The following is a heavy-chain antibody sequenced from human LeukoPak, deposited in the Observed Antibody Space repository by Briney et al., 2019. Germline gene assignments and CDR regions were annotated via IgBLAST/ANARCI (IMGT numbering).Heavy chain of an antibody. Sequence: PSETLSLTCTVSGGSISSYYWSWIRQPAGKGLEWIGRIYTSGSTNYNPSLKSRVPMSVDTSKNQFSLKLSSVTAADTAVYYCARAGDYDFWRPFDYWGQGTLVTVSS. CDR2: IYTSGST. V-gene: IGHV4-4*07. J-gene: IGHJ4*02. CDR3: ARAGDYDFWRPFDY. D-gene: IGHD3-3*01. CDR1: GGSISSYY.